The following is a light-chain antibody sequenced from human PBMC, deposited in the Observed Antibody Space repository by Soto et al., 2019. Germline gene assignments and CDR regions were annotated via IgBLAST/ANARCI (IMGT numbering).Light chain of an antibody. Sequence: SYELTQPPSVSVAPGQTARISCGGDSIGSSRVQWYQQRPGQAPVLVVYDDSDRPSGIPERFSCYKYGITATLTISRVEAGDEADYYGQVWDSRAGHSGVFGGGTKLTVL. CDR1: SIGSSR. V-gene: IGLV3-21*02. CDR2: DDS. CDR3: QVWDSRAGHSGV. J-gene: IGLJ2*01.